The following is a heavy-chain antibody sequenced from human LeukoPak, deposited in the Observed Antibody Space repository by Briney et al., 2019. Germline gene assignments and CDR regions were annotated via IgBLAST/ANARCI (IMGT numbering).Heavy chain of an antibody. CDR3: AKGGIGSSSGLDS. D-gene: IGHD5-18*01. CDR2: IAISGIS. Sequence: PEGSLRLSCVASGFTFSTYAMTWVRQAPGKGLEWVSSIAISGISYYRDSVRGRYTISRDNSKNTLYLQMNSLRPEDTAIYYCAKGGIGSSSGLDSWGQGTLVTVSS. J-gene: IGHJ4*02. CDR1: GFTFSTYA. V-gene: IGHV3-23*01.